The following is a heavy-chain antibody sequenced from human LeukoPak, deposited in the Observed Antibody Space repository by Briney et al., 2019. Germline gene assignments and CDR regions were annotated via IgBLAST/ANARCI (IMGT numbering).Heavy chain of an antibody. Sequence: PSETLSLTCTVSGGSISSGGYYWSWIRQHPGKGLEWIGYIYYSGSTYYNPSLKSRVTISVDRSKNQFSLKLSSVTAADTAVYYCARVGPSALYFDYWGQGTLVTVSS. V-gene: IGHV4-31*03. CDR3: ARVGPSALYFDY. J-gene: IGHJ4*02. CDR2: IYYSGST. CDR1: GGSISSGGYY.